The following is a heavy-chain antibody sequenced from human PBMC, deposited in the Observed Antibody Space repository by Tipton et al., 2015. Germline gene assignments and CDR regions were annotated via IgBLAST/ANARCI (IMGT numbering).Heavy chain of an antibody. D-gene: IGHD3-22*01. V-gene: IGHV1-2*02. CDR3: ASWKDYYEASGTWAHWYFDL. J-gene: IGHJ2*01. Sequence: QLVQSGAEVKKPGASVKVSCKASGYTFTDYYMHWVRQAPGQGLEWMGWINPNSGGTNYEQKFQGRVTMTRDTSVSTAYMELNRLRSDDKAVYYCASWKDYYEASGTWAHWYFDLWGRGTLVTVSS. CDR1: GYTFTDYY. CDR2: INPNSGGT.